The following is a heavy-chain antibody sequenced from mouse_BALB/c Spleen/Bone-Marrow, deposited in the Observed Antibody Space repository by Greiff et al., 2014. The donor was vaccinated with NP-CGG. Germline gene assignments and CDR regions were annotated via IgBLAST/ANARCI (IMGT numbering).Heavy chain of an antibody. Sequence: VQLQQSGTVLARPGASVKMSCKASGYTFTSYWMHWVKQRPGQGLEWIGAIYPGNSDTSYNQKFKGKAKLTAVTSTSTAYMELSFLSMASSLVYFCTRYYYRFSAWFAYWGQGTLVTVSA. V-gene: IGHV1-5*01. D-gene: IGHD2-14*01. CDR1: GYTFTSYW. CDR3: TRYYYRFSAWFAY. CDR2: IYPGNSDT. J-gene: IGHJ3*01.